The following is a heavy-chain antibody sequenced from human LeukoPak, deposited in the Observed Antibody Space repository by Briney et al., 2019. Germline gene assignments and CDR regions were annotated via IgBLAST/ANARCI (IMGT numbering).Heavy chain of an antibody. CDR2: ISGYNGNT. Sequence: ASVEVSCKASGYTFSSYGITWVRQAPGQGLEWMGWISGYNGNTNYAQKFQGSVTMTTDTSTSTAYMELRSLRSDDTAMYYCARDGPLTTSRRVGFDYWGQGTLVTVSS. V-gene: IGHV1-18*01. CDR1: GYTFSSYG. D-gene: IGHD4-17*01. CDR3: ARDGPLTTSRRVGFDY. J-gene: IGHJ4*02.